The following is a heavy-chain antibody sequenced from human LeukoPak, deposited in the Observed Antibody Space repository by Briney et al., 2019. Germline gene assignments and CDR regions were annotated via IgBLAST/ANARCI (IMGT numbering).Heavy chain of an antibody. J-gene: IGHJ3*02. V-gene: IGHV4-34*01. CDR2: INHSGST. CDR3: ARDTLIYDSSGYYYQRAFDI. CDR1: GGSFSGYY. D-gene: IGHD3-22*01. Sequence: PSETLSLTCAVYGGSFSGYYWSWIRQPPGKELEWIGEINHSGSTNYNPSLKSRVTISVDTSKNQFSLKLSSVTAADTAVYYCARDTLIYDSSGYYYQRAFDIWGQGTMVTVSS.